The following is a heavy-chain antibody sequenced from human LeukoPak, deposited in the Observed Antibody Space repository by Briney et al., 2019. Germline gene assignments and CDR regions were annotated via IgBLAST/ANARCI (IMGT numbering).Heavy chain of an antibody. V-gene: IGHV3-23*01. CDR3: AKAPYSSSWNFDY. D-gene: IGHD6-13*01. CDR2: IRGSGDRT. Sequence: GGSLRLSCAASGFTFSSYAMSWVRQAPGKGLEWVSAIRGSGDRTHYADSVKGRFTISRDSSKNTLYLQMNRLRAEDAAVYYCAKAPYSSSWNFDYWGQGTLVTVSS. CDR1: GFTFSSYA. J-gene: IGHJ4*02.